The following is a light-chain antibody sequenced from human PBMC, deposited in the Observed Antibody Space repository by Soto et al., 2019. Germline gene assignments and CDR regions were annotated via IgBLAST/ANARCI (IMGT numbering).Light chain of an antibody. CDR3: SSYAGNNNFCV. CDR2: EVT. V-gene: IGLV2-8*01. J-gene: IGLJ1*01. Sequence: QSALTQPPSASGSPGQSVTISCIGTSSDVGGYDYVPWYQQHPGKAPKLIISEVTKRPSGVPDRFSGSKSGNTASLTVSGLQAEDEADYYCSSYAGNNNFCVFGTGTKVTVL. CDR1: SSDVGGYDY.